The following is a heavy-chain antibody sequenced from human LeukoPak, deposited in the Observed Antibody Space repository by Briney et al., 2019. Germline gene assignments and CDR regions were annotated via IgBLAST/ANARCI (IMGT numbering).Heavy chain of an antibody. CDR1: GFTFSNYA. Sequence: GGSLRLSCAASGFTFSNYAMSWVRQAPGKGLEWVSAIVGRGGSTYYADSVKGRFTISRDNPKNTLYLQMNSLRAEDTAVYYCAKWGDYDILTGYYDSDYWGQGTLVTVSS. D-gene: IGHD3-9*01. CDR3: AKWGDYDILTGYYDSDY. V-gene: IGHV3-23*01. CDR2: IVGRGGST. J-gene: IGHJ4*02.